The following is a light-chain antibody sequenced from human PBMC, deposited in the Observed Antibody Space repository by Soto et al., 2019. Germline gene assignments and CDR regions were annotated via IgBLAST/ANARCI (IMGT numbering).Light chain of an antibody. J-gene: IGKJ1*01. Sequence: EIVMTQSPATLSVSPGERATLSCRASQSVSSNLAWYQQKPGQSPRLLIYGASTRATGIPARFSGSGSGTEFTLTISTLQSEDFAVYYCQQYHNWPPWKFGQGTKVEI. CDR3: QQYHNWPPWK. V-gene: IGKV3-15*01. CDR1: QSVSSN. CDR2: GAS.